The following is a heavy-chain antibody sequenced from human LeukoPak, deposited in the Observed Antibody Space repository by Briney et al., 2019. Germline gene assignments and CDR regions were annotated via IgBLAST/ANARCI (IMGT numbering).Heavy chain of an antibody. CDR2: ISGSGGST. Sequence: PGGSLRLSCAASGFTFSSYAMSWVRQAPGKGLEWVSGISGSGGSTYYADSVRGRFTISRDNSKNTLYLQMNSLRAEDTAVYYCAKETGYSGYDHGDYWGQGTLVTVSS. D-gene: IGHD5-12*01. V-gene: IGHV3-23*01. J-gene: IGHJ4*02. CDR1: GFTFSSYA. CDR3: AKETGYSGYDHGDY.